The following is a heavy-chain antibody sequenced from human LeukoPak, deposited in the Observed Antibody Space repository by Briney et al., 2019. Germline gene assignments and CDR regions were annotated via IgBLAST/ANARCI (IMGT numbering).Heavy chain of an antibody. J-gene: IGHJ6*02. CDR3: ATDRGPYYDFWSGYPHFYGMDV. CDR1: GYTFTSYY. CDR2: INPSGGST. V-gene: IGHV1-46*01. D-gene: IGHD3-3*01. Sequence: ASVKVSCKASGYTFTSYYMHWVRQAPGQGLEWMGIINPSGGSTSYAQKFQGRVTMTEDTSTDTAYMELSSLRSEDTAVYYCATDRGPYYDFWSGYPHFYGMDVWGQGTTVTVSS.